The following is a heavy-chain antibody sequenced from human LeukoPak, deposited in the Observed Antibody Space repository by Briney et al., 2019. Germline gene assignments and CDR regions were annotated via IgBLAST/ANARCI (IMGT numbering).Heavy chain of an antibody. CDR1: GFTFSSYA. CDR3: AKEQGFIVVVPAAMDY. J-gene: IGHJ4*02. Sequence: PGGSLRLSCAASGFTFSSYAMHWVRQAPGKGLEWVSAISGSGGSTYYADSVKGRFTISRDNSKNTLYLQMNSLRAEDTAVYYCAKEQGFIVVVPAAMDYWGQGTLVTVSS. CDR2: ISGSGGST. V-gene: IGHV3-23*01. D-gene: IGHD2-2*01.